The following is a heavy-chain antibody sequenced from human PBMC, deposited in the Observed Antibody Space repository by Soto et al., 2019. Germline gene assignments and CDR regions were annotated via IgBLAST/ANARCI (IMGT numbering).Heavy chain of an antibody. D-gene: IGHD2-2*01. V-gene: IGHV3-48*01. J-gene: IGHJ6*03. CDR2: ISSSSSTI. Sequence: PGGSLRLSCAASGFTFSSYSMNWVLQAPGKGLEWVSYISSSSSTIYYADSVKGRFTISRDNAKNSLYLQMNSLRAEDTAVYYCARVGRVPAAMQWGGYYYMDVWGKGTTVTVSS. CDR1: GFTFSSYS. CDR3: ARVGRVPAAMQWGGYYYMDV.